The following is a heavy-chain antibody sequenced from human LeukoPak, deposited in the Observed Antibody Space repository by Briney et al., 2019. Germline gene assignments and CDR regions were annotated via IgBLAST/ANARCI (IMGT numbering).Heavy chain of an antibody. CDR2: TYYRSKWYN. D-gene: IGHD2/OR15-2a*01. V-gene: IGHV6-1*01. J-gene: IGHJ4*02. Sequence: SQTLSLSCATSGYTVSSNSSYWHRLTQSPSRGLEWLGRTYYRSKWYNDYAVSVNSRITINPDASNNQLSLQLNSVTPEDTAVYYCAREKASMLDYWGQGKLVTVSS. CDR3: AREKASMLDY. CDR1: GYTVSSNSSY.